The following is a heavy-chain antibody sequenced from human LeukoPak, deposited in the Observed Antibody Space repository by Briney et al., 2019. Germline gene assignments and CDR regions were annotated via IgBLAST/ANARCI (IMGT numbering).Heavy chain of an antibody. CDR1: GGSISSGGYY. V-gene: IGHV4-31*03. J-gene: IGHJ4*02. Sequence: PSETLSLTCTVSGGSISSGGYYWSWIRQHPGKGLEWIGYIYYSGSTYYNPSLKSRVTISVDTSKNQFSLKLSSVTAADTAVYYCARTVVVVIIDYFDYWGQGTLVTVSS. CDR2: IYYSGST. D-gene: IGHD3-22*01. CDR3: ARTVVVVIIDYFDY.